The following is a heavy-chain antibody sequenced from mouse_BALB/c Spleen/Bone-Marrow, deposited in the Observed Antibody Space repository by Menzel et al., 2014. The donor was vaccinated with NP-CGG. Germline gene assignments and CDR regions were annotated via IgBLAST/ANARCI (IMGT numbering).Heavy chain of an antibody. J-gene: IGHJ4*01. CDR3: ASTTALYYYAMDY. V-gene: IGHV2-2*02. CDR2: IWSGGST. CDR1: GFSLTSYG. Sequence: VQLLQSGPGLVQPSQSLSITCTVSGFSLTSYGVHWVRQSPGKGLEWLGVIWSGGSTDYNSALISRLSISKDNSKSQSFFKKNSLQANDTAIYYCASTTALYYYAMDYWGQGTSVTVSS. D-gene: IGHD1-1*01.